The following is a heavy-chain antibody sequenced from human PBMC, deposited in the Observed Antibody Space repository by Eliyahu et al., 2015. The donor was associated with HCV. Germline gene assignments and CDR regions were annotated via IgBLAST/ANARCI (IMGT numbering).Heavy chain of an antibody. V-gene: IGHV3-21*01. CDR3: ARGGYYYYGMDV. CDR1: GFXFSGYS. J-gene: IGHJ6*02. Sequence: EVQLVESGGGLVKPGGSLXLSCAXSGFXFSGYSMXWVRQAPGKGLEWVSSISSSSSYIYYADSVKGRFTISRDNAKNSLYLQMNSLRAEDTAVYYCARGGYYYYGMDVWGQGTTVTVSS. CDR2: ISSSSSYI. D-gene: IGHD3-16*01.